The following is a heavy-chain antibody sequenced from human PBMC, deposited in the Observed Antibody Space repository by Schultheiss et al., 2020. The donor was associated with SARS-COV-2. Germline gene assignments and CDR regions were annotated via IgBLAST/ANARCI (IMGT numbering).Heavy chain of an antibody. J-gene: IGHJ4*02. CDR3: ARRASGSYGGGYFDY. CDR2: IYPGDSDT. Sequence: GESLKISCKGSGYSFTSYWIGWVRQMPGKGLEWMGIIYPGDSDTRYSPSFQGQVTISADKSISTAYLQWSSLKASDTAMYYCARRASGSYGGGYFDYWGQGTLVTVSS. D-gene: IGHD1-26*01. CDR1: GYSFTSYW. V-gene: IGHV5-51*01.